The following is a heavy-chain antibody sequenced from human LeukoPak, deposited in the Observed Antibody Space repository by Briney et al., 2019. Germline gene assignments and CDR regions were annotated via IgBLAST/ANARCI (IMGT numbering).Heavy chain of an antibody. J-gene: IGHJ5*02. CDR1: GFTVSSNY. Sequence: GGSLRLSCAASGFTVSSNYMSWVRQAPGKGLEWVSVIYSGGSTYYADSVKGRFTISRDNSKNTLYLPMNSLRAEDTAVYYCARVVGTVAAAGSPNWFDPWGQGTLVTVSS. CDR2: IYSGGST. CDR3: ARVVGTVAAAGSPNWFDP. V-gene: IGHV3-53*01. D-gene: IGHD6-13*01.